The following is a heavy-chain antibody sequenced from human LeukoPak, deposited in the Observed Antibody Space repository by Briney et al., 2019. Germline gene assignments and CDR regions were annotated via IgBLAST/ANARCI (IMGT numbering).Heavy chain of an antibody. CDR2: INHSGST. CDR3: AREYSSGWYGYYYYGMDV. D-gene: IGHD6-19*01. CDR1: GGSFSGYY. Sequence: SETLSLTCAVYGGSFSGYYWSWIRQPPGKGLEWIGEINHSGSTNYNPSLKSRVTISVDTSKNQFSLKLSSVTAADTAVYYCAREYSSGWYGYYYYGMDVWGQGTTVTVSS. V-gene: IGHV4-34*01. J-gene: IGHJ6*02.